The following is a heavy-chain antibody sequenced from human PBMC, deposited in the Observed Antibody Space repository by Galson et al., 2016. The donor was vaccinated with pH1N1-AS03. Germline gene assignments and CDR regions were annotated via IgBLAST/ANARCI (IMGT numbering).Heavy chain of an antibody. CDR2: IYYSGST. CDR1: GGSISTGDIY. J-gene: IGHJ6*02. CDR3: ARGSPYYYYAMDV. Sequence: QVRLQESGPGLLKPSETLSLTCTVSGGSISTGDIYWNWIRQPPGEGLEWIGYIYYSGSTYNNPSLKSRANISLDTSKNEFSLKLSSVSAADTAVYYCARGSPYYYYAMDVWGQGTMVTVSS. V-gene: IGHV4-30-4*01.